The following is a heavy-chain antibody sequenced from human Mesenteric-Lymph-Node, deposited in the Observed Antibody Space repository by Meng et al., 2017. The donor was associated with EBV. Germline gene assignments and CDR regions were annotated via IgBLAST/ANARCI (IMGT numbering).Heavy chain of an antibody. D-gene: IGHD6-19*01. CDR1: GCSHRSYY. CDR3: ARKDGNGWWYFDL. J-gene: IGHJ2*01. CDR2: INHSGST. Sequence: VQPPGVGPRLGKASGTPFPPCTVLGCSHRSYYWGWIRQPPGKGLEWIGEINHSGSTNYNPSLKSRVTISVDTSKNQFSLKLTSVTAADTAVYYCARKDGNGWWYFDLWGRGTLVTVSS. V-gene: IGHV4-34*01.